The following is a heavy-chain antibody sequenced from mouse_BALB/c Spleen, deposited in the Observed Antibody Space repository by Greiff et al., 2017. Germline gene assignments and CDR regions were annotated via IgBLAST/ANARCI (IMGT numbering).Heavy chain of an antibody. CDR3: ARNTTVFDY. J-gene: IGHJ2*01. Sequence: EVQVVESGGGLVKPGGSLKLSCAASGFTFSSYAMSWVRQTPEKRLEWVASISSGGSTYYPDSVEGRFTISRDNARNILYLQMSSLRSEDTAMYYCARNTTVFDYWGQGTTLTVSS. D-gene: IGHD1-1*01. V-gene: IGHV5-6-5*01. CDR1: GFTFSSYA. CDR2: ISSGGST.